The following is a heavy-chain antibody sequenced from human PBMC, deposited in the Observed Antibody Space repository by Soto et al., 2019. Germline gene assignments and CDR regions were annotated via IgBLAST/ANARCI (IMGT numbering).Heavy chain of an antibody. D-gene: IGHD2-2*03. Sequence: QVQLVQSGAEVKKPGASVKVSCKASGYTFTSYGISWVRQAPGQGLEWMGWISAYNCNTNYAQKLQGRVTMTTDTSTSTAYMELRSLRSDDTAVYYCARDGVGYCISTSCLNWFDPWGQGTLVTVSS. CDR1: GYTFTSYG. V-gene: IGHV1-18*01. CDR2: ISAYNCNT. CDR3: ARDGVGYCISTSCLNWFDP. J-gene: IGHJ5*02.